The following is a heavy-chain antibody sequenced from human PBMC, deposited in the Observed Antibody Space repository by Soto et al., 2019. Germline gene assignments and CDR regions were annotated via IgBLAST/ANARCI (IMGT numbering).Heavy chain of an antibody. CDR2: INHSGST. V-gene: IGHV4-34*01. CDR1: GGSFSGYY. D-gene: IGHD6-19*01. J-gene: IGHJ4*02. CDR3: ARGPASYSSGWYEPFDY. Sequence: SEILSLTCAVYGGSFSGYYWSWIRQPPGKGLEWIGEINHSGSTNYNPSLKSRVTISVDTSKNQFSLKLSSVTAADTAVYYCARGPASYSSGWYEPFDYWGQGTLVTVS.